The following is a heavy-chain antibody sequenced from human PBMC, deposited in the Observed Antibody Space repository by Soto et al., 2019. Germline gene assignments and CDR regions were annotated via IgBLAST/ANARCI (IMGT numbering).Heavy chain of an antibody. Sequence: SVKVSCKASGFTFTSSAVQWVRQARGQRLEWIGWIVVGSGNTNYAQKFQERVTITRDMSTSTAYMELSSLRSEDTAVYYCAADPLFAVTTSGPAFDIWGQGTMVTVSS. J-gene: IGHJ3*02. D-gene: IGHD4-4*01. CDR1: GFTFTSSA. CDR3: AADPLFAVTTSGPAFDI. CDR2: IVVGSGNT. V-gene: IGHV1-58*01.